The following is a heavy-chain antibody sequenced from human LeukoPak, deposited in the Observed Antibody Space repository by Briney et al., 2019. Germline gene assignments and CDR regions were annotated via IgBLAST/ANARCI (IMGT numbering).Heavy chain of an antibody. Sequence: ASVKVSCKASGYSLTSHDINWVRQAAGQGLEWMGWMNPNSGDTGYAQKFQDRATMTRDTSINTVYMELNSLTFEDTAVYYCARDLFGSRSSGFDPWGQGTLVSVSS. D-gene: IGHD3-10*01. CDR2: MNPNSGDT. J-gene: IGHJ5*02. CDR1: GYSLTSHD. CDR3: ARDLFGSRSSGFDP. V-gene: IGHV1-8*01.